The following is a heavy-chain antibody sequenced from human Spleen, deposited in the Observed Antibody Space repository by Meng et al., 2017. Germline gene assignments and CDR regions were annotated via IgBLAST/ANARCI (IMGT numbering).Heavy chain of an antibody. CDR2: INRYSGNT. Sequence: HLGQVEADVNKPGTSVKVSCNASRYTLTSDGFSWVRQAPGQGLEWMGWINRYSGNTDYAQKFQGRVTMPTDTSTSTAYMELTSLRSDDTAVYYCATRGNPYLNCWGQGTLVTVSS. V-gene: IGHV1-18*01. CDR1: RYTLTSDG. J-gene: IGHJ4*02. CDR3: ATRGNPYLNC.